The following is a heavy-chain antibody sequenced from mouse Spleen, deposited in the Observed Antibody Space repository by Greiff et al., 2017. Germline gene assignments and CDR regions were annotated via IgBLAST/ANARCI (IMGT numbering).Heavy chain of an antibody. D-gene: IGHD2-1*01. CDR2: IRNKANGYTT. Sequence: EVKLVESGGGLVQPGGSLRLSCATSGFTFTDYYMSWVRQPPGKALEWLGFIRNKANGYTTEYSASVKGRFTISRDNSQSILYLQMNTLRAEDSATYYCARDFPYGNFAYWGQGTLVTVSA. CDR1: GFTFTDYY. V-gene: IGHV7-3*02. J-gene: IGHJ3*01. CDR3: ARDFPYGNFAY.